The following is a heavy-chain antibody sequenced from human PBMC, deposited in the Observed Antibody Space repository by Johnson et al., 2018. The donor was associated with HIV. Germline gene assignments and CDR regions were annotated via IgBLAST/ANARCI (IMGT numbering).Heavy chain of an antibody. J-gene: IGHJ3*02. CDR1: GFTFDDHG. CDR3: ARDVGRCSGGICYAPEQDSFDI. D-gene: IGHD2-15*01. CDR2: ITSDGSSI. V-gene: IGHV3-20*04. Sequence: VQLVESGGGVVRPGGSLRLSCAASGFTFDDHGMSWVRQAPGKGLDWVSGITSDGSSISYVDSVKGRFTISRDNAKNMLYLQMNNLRAEDTALYYCARDVGRCSGGICYAPEQDSFDIWGQGTMVTVSS.